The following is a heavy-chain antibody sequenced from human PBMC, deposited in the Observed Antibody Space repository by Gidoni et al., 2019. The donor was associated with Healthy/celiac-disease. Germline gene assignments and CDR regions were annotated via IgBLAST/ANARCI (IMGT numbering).Heavy chain of an antibody. CDR1: GGSFSGYY. CDR3: ARVPYDILTGYYQGNWFDP. D-gene: IGHD3-9*01. J-gene: IGHJ5*02. Sequence: QVQLQQWGAGLLKPSETLSLTCAVYGGSFSGYYWSWIRQPPGKGLEWIGEINHSGSTNYNPSRKSRVTISVDTSKNQFSLKLSSVTAADTAVYYCARVPYDILTGYYQGNWFDPWGQGTLVTVSS. V-gene: IGHV4-34*01. CDR2: INHSGST.